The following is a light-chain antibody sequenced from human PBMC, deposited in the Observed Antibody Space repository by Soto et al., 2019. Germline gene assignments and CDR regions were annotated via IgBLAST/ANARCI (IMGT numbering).Light chain of an antibody. CDR3: CSYAGSYTYV. V-gene: IGLV2-11*01. Sequence: QSALTQPRSVSGSPGQSVTISCTGTSSDVGGYDYVSWYQQHPGKAPKLMIFDVSKRPSGVPDRFSASKSGNTASLTISGLQSEDEADYYCCSYAGSYTYVFTNRTKLTVL. CDR1: SSDVGGYDY. CDR2: DVS. J-gene: IGLJ1*01.